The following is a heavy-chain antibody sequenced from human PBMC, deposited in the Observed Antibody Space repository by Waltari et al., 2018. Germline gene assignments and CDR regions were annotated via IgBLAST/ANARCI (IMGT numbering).Heavy chain of an antibody. Sequence: QVQLQQWGAGLLKPSETLSLTCAVYGGSFSGYYWSWIRQPPGKGLEWIGEINHSGSTNYNQSLKSRVTISVDTSKNQLSLKLSSVTAADTAVYYCARRKNLAGSGYYRIYYFDYWGQGTLVTVSS. CDR2: INHSGST. J-gene: IGHJ4*02. V-gene: IGHV4-34*01. CDR1: GGSFSGYY. CDR3: ARRKNLAGSGYYRIYYFDY. D-gene: IGHD3-22*01.